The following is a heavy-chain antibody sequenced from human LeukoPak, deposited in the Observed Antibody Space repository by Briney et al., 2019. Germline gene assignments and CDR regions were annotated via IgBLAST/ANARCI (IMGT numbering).Heavy chain of an antibody. CDR2: INHSGST. V-gene: IGHV4-34*01. CDR3: ARVYYYDSSGYVDY. D-gene: IGHD3-22*01. Sequence: PSETLSLTCAVYGGSFSGYYWSWIRQPSGKGLEWIGEINHSGSTNYNPSLKSRVTISVDTSKNQFSLKLSSVTAADTAVYYCARVYYYDSSGYVDYWGQGTLVTVSS. J-gene: IGHJ4*02. CDR1: GGSFSGYY.